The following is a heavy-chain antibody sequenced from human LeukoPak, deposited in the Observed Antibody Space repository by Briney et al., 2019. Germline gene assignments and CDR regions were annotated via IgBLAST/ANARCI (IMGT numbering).Heavy chain of an antibody. Sequence: GASVKVSCKASGYTFTCYYMHWVRQAPGQGLEWMGWINPNSGGTNYAQKFQGRVTMTRDTSISTAYMELSRLRSDDTAVYYCARGNYGSGSYYDLDYWGQGTLVTVSS. CDR1: GYTFTCYY. V-gene: IGHV1-2*02. D-gene: IGHD3-10*01. J-gene: IGHJ4*02. CDR3: ARGNYGSGSYYDLDY. CDR2: INPNSGGT.